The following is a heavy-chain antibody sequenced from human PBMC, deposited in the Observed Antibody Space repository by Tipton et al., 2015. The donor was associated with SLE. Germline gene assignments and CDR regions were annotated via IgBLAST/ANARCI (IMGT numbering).Heavy chain of an antibody. D-gene: IGHD3-10*01. CDR3: ARDLFPGVWFRELFC. Sequence: QLVQSGAEVKKPGASVKVSCKASGYTFTSYGISWVRQAPGQGLEWMGWISAYNGNTNYAQKLQGRVTMTTDASTSTAYMELRGLRSDDTAVYYCARDLFPGVWFRELFCWGQGTLVTVSS. CDR2: ISAYNGNT. J-gene: IGHJ4*02. V-gene: IGHV1-18*01. CDR1: GYTFTSYG.